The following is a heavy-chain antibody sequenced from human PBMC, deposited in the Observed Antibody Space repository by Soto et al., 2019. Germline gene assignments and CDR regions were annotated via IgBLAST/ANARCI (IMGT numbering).Heavy chain of an antibody. Sequence: QLQLQESGPGLVKPSETLSLTCTVSGDSITSSGSYWGWIRQPPGKGLEWIGSIYYNGSTYYNPSLKSRVTISVDTSKNHLSLKLTSMTAADTAMYYCARHGGTSGWYPRFYYYGMNVWGQGTTVTVSS. D-gene: IGHD6-19*01. J-gene: IGHJ6*02. CDR3: ARHGGTSGWYPRFYYYGMNV. V-gene: IGHV4-39*01. CDR2: IYYNGST. CDR1: GDSITSSGSY.